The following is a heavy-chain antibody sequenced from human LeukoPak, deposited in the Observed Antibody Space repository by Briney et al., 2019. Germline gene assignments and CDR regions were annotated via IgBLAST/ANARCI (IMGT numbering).Heavy chain of an antibody. Sequence: ASVKVSCKASGYTFTDYYMHWVRQAPGQGLEWMGWINVYNGNTNYAQKLQGRVTMTTDTSTRTAYMEMRSLRSDDTAVYYCARAGYYYDSSGHHAFDIWGQGTMVTVSS. J-gene: IGHJ3*02. CDR1: GYTFTDYY. D-gene: IGHD3-22*01. V-gene: IGHV1-18*04. CDR3: ARAGYYYDSSGHHAFDI. CDR2: INVYNGNT.